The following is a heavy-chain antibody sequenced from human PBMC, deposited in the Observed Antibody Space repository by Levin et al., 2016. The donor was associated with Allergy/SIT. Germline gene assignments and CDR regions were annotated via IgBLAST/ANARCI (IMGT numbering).Heavy chain of an antibody. V-gene: IGHV4-34*01. D-gene: IGHD2-15*01. CDR1: GGSFSGYY. J-gene: IGHJ6*02. CDR3: ARWSGGSYYYYGMDV. Sequence: SETLSLTCAVYGGSFSGYYWSWIRQPPGKGLEWIGEINHSGSTNYNPSLKSRVTISVDTSKNQFSLKLSSVTAADTAVYYCARWSGGSYYYYGMDVWGQGTTVTVSS. CDR2: INHSGST.